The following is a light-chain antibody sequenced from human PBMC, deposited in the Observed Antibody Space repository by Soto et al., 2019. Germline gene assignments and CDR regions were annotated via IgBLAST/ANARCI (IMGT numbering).Light chain of an antibody. V-gene: IGKV3-20*01. J-gene: IGKJ4*01. CDR3: QQYDTSPPLT. Sequence: EIVLTQSPGTLSLSPGDRATLSCRASQSVRSNYLAWYQQKPGQAPRLLLYGASSRATGIPDRFSGSGSGTYFTLTISRLEPEDFAVYYWQQYDTSPPLTFGGGTKVEIK. CDR1: QSVRSNY. CDR2: GAS.